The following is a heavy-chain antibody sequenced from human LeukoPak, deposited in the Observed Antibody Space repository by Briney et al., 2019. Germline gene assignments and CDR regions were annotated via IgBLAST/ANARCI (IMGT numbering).Heavy chain of an antibody. V-gene: IGHV3-21*01. J-gene: IGHJ5*02. CDR2: ISSSSSYI. CDR3: ARGGYDSSSYYYYWFDP. CDR1: GFTFSSYS. D-gene: IGHD3-22*01. Sequence: GGSLRLSCAASGFTFSSYSMNWVRQAPGKGLEWVSSISSSSSYIYYADSVKGRFTISRDNAKNSLYLQMNSLRAEDTAVYYCARGGYDSSSYYYYWFDPWGQGTLVTVSS.